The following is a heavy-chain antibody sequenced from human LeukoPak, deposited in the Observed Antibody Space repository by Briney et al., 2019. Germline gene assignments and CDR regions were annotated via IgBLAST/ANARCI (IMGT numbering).Heavy chain of an antibody. D-gene: IGHD5-12*01. CDR2: LSVSGGST. V-gene: IGHV3-23*01. J-gene: IGHJ4*02. CDR1: GFTLSCYA. CDR3: AVIRVAY. Sequence: GGSLRLSCAASGFTLSCYAMSWVRKAPGKGLEWVSTLSVSGGSTYYADSVKGRFTVSIDNSKNTLYLQMNSLRVEDTAVYYCAVIRVAYWGQGTLVTVSS.